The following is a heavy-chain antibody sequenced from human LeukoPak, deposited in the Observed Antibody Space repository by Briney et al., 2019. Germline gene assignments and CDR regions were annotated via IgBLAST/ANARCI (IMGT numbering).Heavy chain of an antibody. J-gene: IGHJ4*02. V-gene: IGHV3-30*02. D-gene: IGHD3-10*01. Sequence: PGGSLRLSCAASGFTFSSYGMHWVRQAPGKGLEWVAFIRYDGSNKYYADSVKGRFTISRDNAKNSLYLQMNSLRAEDTAVYYCARWGYYGSGGYFDYWGQGTLVTVSS. CDR3: ARWGYYGSGGYFDY. CDR2: IRYDGSNK. CDR1: GFTFSSYG.